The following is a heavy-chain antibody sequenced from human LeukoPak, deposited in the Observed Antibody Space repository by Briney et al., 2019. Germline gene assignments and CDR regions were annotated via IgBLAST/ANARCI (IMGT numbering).Heavy chain of an antibody. J-gene: IGHJ4*02. CDR2: IYYRGST. V-gene: IGHV4-59*08. CDR1: GGSISSYY. Sequence: SETLSLTCTVSGGSISSYYWSWIRQPPGKGLEWIGYIYYRGSTNYNPSLKSRVTISVDTSKNQFSLKLSSVTAADTAVYYCARHTVAGLLDYWGQGTLVTVSS. CDR3: ARHTVAGLLDY. D-gene: IGHD4-23*01.